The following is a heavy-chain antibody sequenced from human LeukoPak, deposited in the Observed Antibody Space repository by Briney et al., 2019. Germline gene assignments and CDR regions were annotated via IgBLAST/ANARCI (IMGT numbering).Heavy chain of an antibody. J-gene: IGHJ4*02. CDR2: IYSGGST. D-gene: IGHD3-22*01. Sequence: GGSLRLSCAASGFTLSSNYMSWVRQAPGKGLEWVSVIYSGGSTYYADSVTGRFTISRDNSKNTVYLQMNSLRAEDTAVYYCARVLSGYYRYWGQGTLVTVSS. CDR3: ARVLSGYYRY. CDR1: GFTLSSNY. V-gene: IGHV3-53*01.